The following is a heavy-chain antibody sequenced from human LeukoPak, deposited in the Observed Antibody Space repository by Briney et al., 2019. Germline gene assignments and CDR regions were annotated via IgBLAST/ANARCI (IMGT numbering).Heavy chain of an antibody. Sequence: GGSLRLSCAASGFTFSSYGMHWVRQAPGKGLEWVSFIRYDGGNKYYADSVKGRFTISRDNSKNTLYLQMNSLRAEDTAVYYCATPTYYYGSGSYYNPLDYWGQGTLVTVSS. CDR3: ATPTYYYGSGSYYNPLDY. CDR2: IRYDGGNK. CDR1: GFTFSSYG. D-gene: IGHD3-10*01. V-gene: IGHV3-30*02. J-gene: IGHJ4*02.